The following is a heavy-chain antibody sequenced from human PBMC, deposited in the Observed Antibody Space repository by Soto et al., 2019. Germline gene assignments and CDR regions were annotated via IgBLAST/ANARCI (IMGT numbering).Heavy chain of an antibody. J-gene: IGHJ4*02. D-gene: IGHD1-7*01. CDR3: ARLYNWNYYGDY. CDR2: IYTSGTT. Sequence: SETLSLTCTVSGGSISSYYWSWIRQPPGKGLEWIGRIYTSGTTNYNPSLKSRVTMSVDTSKNQFSLKLSSVTAADTAVYYCARLYNWNYYGDYWGQGILVTVSS. CDR1: GGSISSYY. V-gene: IGHV4-4*07.